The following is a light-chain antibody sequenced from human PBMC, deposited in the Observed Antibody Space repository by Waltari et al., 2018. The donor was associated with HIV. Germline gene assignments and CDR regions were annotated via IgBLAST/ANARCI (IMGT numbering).Light chain of an antibody. V-gene: IGKV1-5*03. CDR1: QSINSR. CDR3: QQYNRYSWT. Sequence: DIQMTQSPSTLSASVGDRVTIPCRASQSINSRLAWYQQQPGAAPKLLIYKASNLESGVPSRFSGSGFGTEFTLTISSLQPDDFATYYCQQYNRYSWTFGQGTKVDIK. J-gene: IGKJ1*01. CDR2: KAS.